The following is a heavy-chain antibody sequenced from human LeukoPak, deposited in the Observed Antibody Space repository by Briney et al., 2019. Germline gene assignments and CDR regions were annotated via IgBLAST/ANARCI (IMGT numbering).Heavy chain of an antibody. CDR2: IYYSGGT. V-gene: IGHV4-59*01. D-gene: IGHD5-24*01. CDR3: ARGTKRWLQFPLFDY. Sequence: SETLSLTCTVSGGSISSYYWSWIRQPPGKGLEWIGYIYYSGGTNYNPSLKSRVTISVDTSKNQFSLKLSSVTAADTAVYYCARGTKRWLQFPLFDYWGQGTLVTVSS. CDR1: GGSISSYY. J-gene: IGHJ4*02.